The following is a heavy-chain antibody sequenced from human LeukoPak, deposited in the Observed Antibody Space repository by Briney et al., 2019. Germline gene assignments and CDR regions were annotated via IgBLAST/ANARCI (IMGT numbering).Heavy chain of an antibody. V-gene: IGHV4-59*01. CDR3: ARENPSGYYNRPIDY. D-gene: IGHD3-22*01. CDR1: GASISSYY. CDR2: IYYSGSI. Sequence: SETLSLACTVSGASISSYYWSWIRQPPGKGLEWIGDIYYSGSIKYNPSLKSRVTMSVDTSKNQFSLKLSSVTAADTAIYYCARENPSGYYNRPIDYWGQGTLVTVS. J-gene: IGHJ4*02.